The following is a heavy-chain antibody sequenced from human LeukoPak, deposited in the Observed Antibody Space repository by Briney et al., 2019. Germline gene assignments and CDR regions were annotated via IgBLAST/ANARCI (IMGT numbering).Heavy chain of an antibody. J-gene: IGHJ4*02. CDR2: IYYSGSA. CDR1: GGSISSYY. Sequence: SETLSLTCTVSGGSISSYYWSWIRQPPGKGLEWIGYIYYSGSANYNPSLKSRVTISVDTSKNQFSLKLSSVTAADTAVYYCARVNYGGNGDLDYWGQGTLVTVSS. D-gene: IGHD4-23*01. CDR3: ARVNYGGNGDLDY. V-gene: IGHV4-59*12.